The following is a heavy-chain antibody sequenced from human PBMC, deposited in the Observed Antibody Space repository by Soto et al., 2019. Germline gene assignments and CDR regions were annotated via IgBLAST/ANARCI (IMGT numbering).Heavy chain of an antibody. CDR3: ARDSTDYSTHFDY. CDR2: ISGSGGST. Sequence: GGSLRLSCAASGFTFSSYAMSWVRQAPGKGLEWVSAISGSGGSTYYADSVKGRFTISRDNSKNTLYLQMNSLRAEDTAVYYCARDSTDYSTHFDYWGQGTLVTVSS. V-gene: IGHV3-23*01. CDR1: GFTFSSYA. J-gene: IGHJ4*02. D-gene: IGHD4-4*01.